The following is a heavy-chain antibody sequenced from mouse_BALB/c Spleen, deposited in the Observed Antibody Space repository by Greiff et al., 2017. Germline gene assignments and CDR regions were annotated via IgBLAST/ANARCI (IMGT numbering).Heavy chain of an antibody. CDR3: TRDEDSYFYYAMDY. J-gene: IGHJ4*01. CDR1: GFTFSSYT. CDR2: ISSCGSYT. D-gene: IGHD2-10*01. Sequence: EVQLVESGGGLVKPGGSLKLSCAASGFTFSSYTMSWVRQTPEKRLEWVATISSCGSYTYYPDSVKGRFTISRDNAKNTLYLQMSSLKSEDTAMYYCTRDEDSYFYYAMDYWGQGTSVTVSS. V-gene: IGHV5-6-4*01.